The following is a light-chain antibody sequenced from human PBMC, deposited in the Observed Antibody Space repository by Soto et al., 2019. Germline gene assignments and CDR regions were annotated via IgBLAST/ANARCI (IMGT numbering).Light chain of an antibody. Sequence: QSVLTQPASVSGSPGQSITISCTGTSSDVWSYNLVSWYQQHPGKAPKLMIYEVTKPPSGVSYRFSGSKSGNTASLTISGLQAEDEADYYCCSYGGSRIVVDFGGGTKLTVL. CDR1: SSDVWSYNL. V-gene: IGLV2-23*02. CDR2: EVT. J-gene: IGLJ2*01. CDR3: CSYGGSRIVVD.